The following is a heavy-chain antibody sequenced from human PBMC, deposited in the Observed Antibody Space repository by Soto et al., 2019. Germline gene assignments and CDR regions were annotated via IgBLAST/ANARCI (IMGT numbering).Heavy chain of an antibody. Sequence: QVQLVESGGGVVQPGRSLRLSCTASGFTFSSYAMHWVRQAPGKGLEWVVVISSDGTYKYYADSVKGRFTISRDNSKNTLWLQMNSLRPDDTAVYYCARDIVLGPVSHCCNMDVWGQGTTVTVSS. J-gene: IGHJ6*02. D-gene: IGHD2-21*02. CDR3: ARDIVLGPVSHCCNMDV. V-gene: IGHV3-30-3*01. CDR2: ISSDGTYK. CDR1: GFTFSSYA.